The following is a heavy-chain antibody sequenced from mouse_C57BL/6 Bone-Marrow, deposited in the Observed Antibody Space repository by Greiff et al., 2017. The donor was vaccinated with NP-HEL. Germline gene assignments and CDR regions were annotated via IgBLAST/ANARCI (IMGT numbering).Heavy chain of an antibody. CDR2: IRRKSSNYAT. V-gene: IGHV10-3*01. J-gene: IGHJ3*01. CDR3: VREGDGNYVPEFAY. Sequence: EVQLVESGGGLVQPKGSLKLSCAASGFTFNTYAMHWVRQAPGKGLEWVARIRRKSSNYATYYADSVKDRFTISRDNSQSMLYLQMSNLKSEDTAMYYCVREGDGNYVPEFAYWGQGTLVTVSA. CDR1: GFTFNTYA. D-gene: IGHD2-1*01.